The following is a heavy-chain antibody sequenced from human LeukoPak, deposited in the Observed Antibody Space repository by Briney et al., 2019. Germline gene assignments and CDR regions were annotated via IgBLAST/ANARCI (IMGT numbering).Heavy chain of an antibody. Sequence: SETLSLTCTVSGGSISSYYWSWIRQPPGKGLEWIGYIYYSGSTNYNPSLKSRVTISVDTSKNQFSLKLSSVTAADTAVYYCARGNYDFWSGYPYYYYYMDVWGRGTTVTVSS. D-gene: IGHD3-3*01. CDR3: ARGNYDFWSGYPYYYYYMDV. J-gene: IGHJ6*03. CDR1: GGSISSYY. CDR2: IYYSGST. V-gene: IGHV4-59*01.